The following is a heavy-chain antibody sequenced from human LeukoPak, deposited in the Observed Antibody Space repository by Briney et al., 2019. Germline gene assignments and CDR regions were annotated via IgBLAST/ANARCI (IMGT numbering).Heavy chain of an antibody. J-gene: IGHJ4*02. CDR3: ARVSSYSSSSGSLCDY. D-gene: IGHD6-6*01. V-gene: IGHV3-7*01. Sequence: GSLRLSCAASGFTFSSYWMSWVRPTPGKGLEWVANIKQDGSAKFYVDSVKGRFTISRDNAKNSLYLQMNSLRAEDTAIYYCARVSSYSSSSGSLCDYWGQGTRVTVSS. CDR1: GFTFSSYW. CDR2: IKQDGSAK.